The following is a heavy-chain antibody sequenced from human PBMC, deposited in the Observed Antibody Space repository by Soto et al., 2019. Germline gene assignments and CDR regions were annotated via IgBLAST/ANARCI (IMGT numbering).Heavy chain of an antibody. CDR1: GFTFSSYG. Sequence: QVQLVESGGGVVQPGRSLRLSCAASGFTFSSYGMHWVRQAPGKGLEWVAVIWNDGSNKYYAGSVKGRFTISRDNSKNPLYLQMSSLRAEDTAVYYXXXXXXXXYXYFDIWGRGTLVTVSS. CDR3: XXXXXXXYXYFDI. V-gene: IGHV3-33*01. J-gene: IGHJ2*01. CDR2: IWNDGSNK.